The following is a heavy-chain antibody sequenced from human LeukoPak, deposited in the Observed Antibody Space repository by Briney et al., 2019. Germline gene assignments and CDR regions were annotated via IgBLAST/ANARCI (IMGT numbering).Heavy chain of an antibody. V-gene: IGHV1-2*02. Sequence: ASVKVSWKASGYTFTGYYMQWVSEAPGQGLEWMGWINPNSGGTNYAQKFQGRVTMTRDTSISTAYMELSRLRSDDTAVYYCARDPYDILTGYFDFDYWGQGTLVTVSS. CDR2: INPNSGGT. CDR1: GYTFTGYY. D-gene: IGHD3-9*01. CDR3: ARDPYDILTGYFDFDY. J-gene: IGHJ4*02.